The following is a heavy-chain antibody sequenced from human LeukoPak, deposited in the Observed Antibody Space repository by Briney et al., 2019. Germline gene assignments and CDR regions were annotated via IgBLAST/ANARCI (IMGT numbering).Heavy chain of an antibody. D-gene: IGHD4-17*01. J-gene: IGHJ4*02. CDR1: GFTVSSNY. CDR3: ASILYGDYSFDY. V-gene: IGHV3-53*01. CDR2: IYSSGST. Sequence: GGSLRLSCAASGFTVSSNYMSWVRQAPGKGLEWVSAIYSSGSTYYAASVKGRFTISRDNSKNTLYLQMNSLRAEDTAVYYCASILYGDYSFDYWGQGTLVTVSS.